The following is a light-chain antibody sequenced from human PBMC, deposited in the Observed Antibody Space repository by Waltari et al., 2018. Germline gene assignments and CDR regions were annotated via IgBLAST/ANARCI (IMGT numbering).Light chain of an antibody. CDR3: SSYAGTDNFVV. V-gene: IGLV2-8*01. CDR2: EVN. CDR1: SSDVGAYDY. Sequence: QSALTQPPSAFGSPGQSVTISCTGTSSDVGAYDYVSWYQHHPDKAPKLIIFEVNNGPSGVPDRFSGSKSGNTASLTVSGLQAEDEADYYCSSYAGTDNFVVFGGGTKLTVL. J-gene: IGLJ2*01.